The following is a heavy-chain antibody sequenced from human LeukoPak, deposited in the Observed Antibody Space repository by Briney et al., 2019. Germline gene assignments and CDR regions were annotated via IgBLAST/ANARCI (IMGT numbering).Heavy chain of an antibody. D-gene: IGHD3-10*01. CDR1: GFTFSNYA. Sequence: GGSLRLSCAASGFTFSNYAMHWVRQAPGKGLEWVSIISFDGSNKYYADSVKGRFTISRDNSKNTLYLQMNSLRAEDTAVYYCAKAQAYYYGSGSYYNDYFDYWGQGTLVTVSS. V-gene: IGHV3-30*18. CDR2: ISFDGSNK. J-gene: IGHJ4*02. CDR3: AKAQAYYYGSGSYYNDYFDY.